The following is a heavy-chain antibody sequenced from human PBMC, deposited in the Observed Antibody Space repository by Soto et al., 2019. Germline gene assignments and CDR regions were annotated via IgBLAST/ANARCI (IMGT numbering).Heavy chain of an antibody. V-gene: IGHV3-21*01. D-gene: IGHD3-3*01. CDR3: ARDLKLRFLESPFDY. Sequence: EVQLVESGGGLVKPGGSLRLSCAASGFTFSSYSMNWVRQAPGKGLEWVSSISSSSSYIYYADSVKGRFTISRDNAKNSLYLQMNSLRAEDTAVYYCARDLKLRFLESPFDYWGQGTLVTVSS. CDR2: ISSSSSYI. J-gene: IGHJ4*02. CDR1: GFTFSSYS.